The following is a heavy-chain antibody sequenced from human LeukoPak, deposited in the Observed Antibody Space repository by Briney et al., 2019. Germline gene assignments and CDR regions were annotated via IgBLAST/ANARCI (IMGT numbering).Heavy chain of an antibody. CDR1: GGSVSSGTYY. V-gene: IGHV4-61*01. J-gene: IGHJ4*02. CDR2: IYYSGST. CDR3: AREFEGDGYVY. Sequence: SETLSLTCTVSGGSVSSGTYYWSWIRQPPGKGLEWIGYIYYSGSTNYNPSLKSRVTISVDTSKNQFSLKLSSVTAADTAVYYCAREFEGDGYVYWGQGTLVTVSS. D-gene: IGHD5-24*01.